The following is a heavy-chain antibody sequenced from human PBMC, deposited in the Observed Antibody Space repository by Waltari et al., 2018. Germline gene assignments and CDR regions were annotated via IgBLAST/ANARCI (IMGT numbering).Heavy chain of an antibody. CDR1: GFTFSSYA. V-gene: IGHV3-23*04. J-gene: IGHJ3*02. CDR3: AKRRSYSSSWPDAFDI. D-gene: IGHD6-13*01. Sequence: EVQLVESGGGLVQPGGSLRLSCAASGFTFSSYAMIWVRQAQGKGLEWVSAISGSGGSTYYADSVKGRFTISRDNSKNTLYLQMNSLRAEDTAVYYGAKRRSYSSSWPDAFDIWGQGTMVTVSS. CDR2: ISGSGGST.